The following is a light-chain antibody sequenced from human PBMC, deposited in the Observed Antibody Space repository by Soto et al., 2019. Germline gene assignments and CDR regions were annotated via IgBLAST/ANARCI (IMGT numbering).Light chain of an antibody. J-gene: IGLJ3*02. Sequence: QSALTQPASVSGSPGQSISISCTGTNNDVGGYDYVSWYQQHPGKAPKVMIFDVGNRPSGVSNRFSGSKSGNTASLTISRLQAEDEADYYCSSYTTSNTRVLGGGTKLTVL. V-gene: IGLV2-14*01. CDR2: DVG. CDR3: SSYTTSNTRV. CDR1: NNDVGGYDY.